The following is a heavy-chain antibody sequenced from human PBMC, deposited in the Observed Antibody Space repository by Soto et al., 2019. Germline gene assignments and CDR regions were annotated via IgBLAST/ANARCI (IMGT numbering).Heavy chain of an antibody. CDR2: IIPLFDTL. V-gene: IGHV1-69*06. CDR3: ARTPYPRASAGTFYFDY. D-gene: IGHD3-10*01. Sequence: QVQLVQSGAEVKKPGSSVKVSCKASGGTFSNFAVSWVRQAPGLGLQWMGGIIPLFDTLNYAQNFQGRVTITSDKSTATVYMDLSGLRSEDTAVYYCARTPYPRASAGTFYFDYWGQGTLVTVSS. J-gene: IGHJ4*02. CDR1: GGTFSNFA.